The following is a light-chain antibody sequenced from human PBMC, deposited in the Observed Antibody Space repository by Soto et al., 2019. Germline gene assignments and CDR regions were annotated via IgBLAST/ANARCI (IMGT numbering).Light chain of an antibody. Sequence: DIPVTQSPSSLSASVGDRVTITCRASQNIRTYLNWYQQRPGKPPKLLIHTASTLQSGVPSRFSGSGSGTDFTITISSLQPEDFATYYCQQTYSTLNSFGQGTKLEIK. V-gene: IGKV1-39*01. CDR1: QNIRTY. J-gene: IGKJ2*03. CDR3: QQTYSTLNS. CDR2: TAS.